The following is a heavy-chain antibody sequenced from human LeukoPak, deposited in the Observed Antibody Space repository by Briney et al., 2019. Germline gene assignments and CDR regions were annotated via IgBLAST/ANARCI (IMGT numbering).Heavy chain of an antibody. CDR1: GFTFSSYA. V-gene: IGHV3-30-3*01. D-gene: IGHD6-19*01. Sequence: SGGSLRLSCAASGFTFSSYAMHWVRQAPGKGLEWVAVISYDGSNKYYADSVKGRFTISRDNSKNTLYLQMNSLRAEDTAVYYCARQYNGGWAGDAFDIWGQGTMVTVSS. CDR2: ISYDGSNK. CDR3: ARQYNGGWAGDAFDI. J-gene: IGHJ3*02.